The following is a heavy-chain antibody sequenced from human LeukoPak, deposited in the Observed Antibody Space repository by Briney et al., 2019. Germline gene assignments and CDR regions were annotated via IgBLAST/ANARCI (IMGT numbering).Heavy chain of an antibody. V-gene: IGHV4-31*03. CDR3: ARGRSLTLDY. CDR2: IYYSGRT. D-gene: IGHD2-15*01. CDR1: GDSISRSSYY. Sequence: SQTLSLTCTVSGDSISRSSYYWSWIRQHPGKGLEWIGYIYYSGRTYYNPSLKSRVTISVDTYKNQFSLKLSSVTAADTAVYYCARGRSLTLDYWGQGTLVTVSS. J-gene: IGHJ4*02.